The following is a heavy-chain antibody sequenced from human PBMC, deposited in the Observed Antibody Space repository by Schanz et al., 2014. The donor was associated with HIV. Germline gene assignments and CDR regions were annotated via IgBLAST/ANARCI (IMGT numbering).Heavy chain of an antibody. Sequence: VQLVESGGGLVKPGGSLRLSCAASGFTFGDYYMSWVRQAPGKGLEWISYISGSGSSKYYANSVKGRFTISRDTAKNSLYLQMDSLRDEDTAVYYCARDPDNSDYYPHFFDSWGQGTLVTVSS. J-gene: IGHJ4*02. CDR1: GFTFGDYY. CDR3: ARDPDNSDYYPHFFDS. D-gene: IGHD3-22*01. V-gene: IGHV3-11*04. CDR2: ISGSGSSK.